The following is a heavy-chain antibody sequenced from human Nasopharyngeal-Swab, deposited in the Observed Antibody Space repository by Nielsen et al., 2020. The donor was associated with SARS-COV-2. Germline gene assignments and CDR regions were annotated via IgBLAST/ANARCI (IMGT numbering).Heavy chain of an antibody. CDR2: IYSTGTT. J-gene: IGHJ4*02. CDR3: ARSPIAMAGMNFDS. D-gene: IGHD6-19*01. CDR1: ITFSTSW. V-gene: IGHV4-39*07. Sequence: ITFSTSWMHWIRQAPGKGLEWIGTIYSTGTTYDNPSLKSRVSISVDMSRNHLSLNLNSMTDADKAIYYCARSPIAMAGMNFDSWGQGTLVTVSS.